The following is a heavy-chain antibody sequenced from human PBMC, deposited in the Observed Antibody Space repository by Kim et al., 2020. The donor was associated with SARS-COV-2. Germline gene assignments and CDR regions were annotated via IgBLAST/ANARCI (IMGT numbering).Heavy chain of an antibody. CDR3: ASSGVGALGWFDP. V-gene: IGHV4-59*01. D-gene: IGHD1-26*01. CDR1: GGSIRSYY. J-gene: IGHJ5*02. Sequence: SETLSLTCSVSGGSIRSYYWTWIRQPPGKRLEWIGYVYHTGNTNYNPSLRGRVTISLDTTKRQFSLTLTSVPAADTAVYYCASSGVGALGWFDPWGQGTLVSVSA. CDR2: VYHTGNT.